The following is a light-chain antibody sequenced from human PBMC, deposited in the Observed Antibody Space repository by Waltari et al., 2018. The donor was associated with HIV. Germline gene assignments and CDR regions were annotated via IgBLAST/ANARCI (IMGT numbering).Light chain of an antibody. Sequence: QSVLTQPPSASGTPGQRVTISCSGGTSNIGSNTVNWYQQFPGTAPKLLIYSHNQRPSGVPDRFSGSKSGTSGSLAISGLLSEDEADYYCAAWDDSLDGVIFGGGTKLTVL. CDR1: TSNIGSNT. CDR2: SHN. V-gene: IGLV1-44*01. J-gene: IGLJ2*01. CDR3: AAWDDSLDGVI.